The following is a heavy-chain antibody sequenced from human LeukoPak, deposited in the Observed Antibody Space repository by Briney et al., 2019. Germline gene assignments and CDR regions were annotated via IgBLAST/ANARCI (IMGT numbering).Heavy chain of an antibody. CDR2: IIVSGAT. CDR1: KFTFSNYW. J-gene: IGHJ4*02. CDR3: AKGSVGNADFAS. Sequence: GGSLRLSCAASKFTFSNYWMIWVRQAPGKGLEWVSSIIVSGATYYADSVKGRFTISRDSFGGMLFLQMDSLRVEDTAVYFCAKGSVGNADFASWGQGALVTVSS. D-gene: IGHD6-25*01. V-gene: IGHV3-23*01.